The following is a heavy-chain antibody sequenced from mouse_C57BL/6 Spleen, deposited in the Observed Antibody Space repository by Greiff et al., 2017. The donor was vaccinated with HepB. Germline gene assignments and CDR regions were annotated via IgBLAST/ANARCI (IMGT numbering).Heavy chain of an antibody. V-gene: IGHV5-16*01. Sequence: DVQLVESEGGLVQPGSSMKLSCTASGFTFSDYYMAWVRQVPEKGLEWVANINYDGSSTYYLDSLKSRFIISRDNAKNILYLQMSSLKSEDTATYYCARSLLLRYWYFDVWGTGTTVTVSS. CDR2: INYDGSST. CDR1: GFTFSDYY. D-gene: IGHD1-1*01. J-gene: IGHJ1*03. CDR3: ARSLLLRYWYFDV.